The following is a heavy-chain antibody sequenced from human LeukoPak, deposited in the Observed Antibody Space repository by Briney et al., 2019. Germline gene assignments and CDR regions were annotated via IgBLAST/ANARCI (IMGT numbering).Heavy chain of an antibody. D-gene: IGHD6-13*01. V-gene: IGHV3-21*01. Sequence: PAGSLRLSCAASGFTFSSYSMNWVRQAPGKGLEWVSSISSSSSYIYYADSVKGRFTISRDNAKNSLYLQMNSLRAEDTAVYYCARDVTSSSIAFDYWGQGTLVTVSS. J-gene: IGHJ4*02. CDR2: ISSSSSYI. CDR3: ARDVTSSSIAFDY. CDR1: GFTFSSYS.